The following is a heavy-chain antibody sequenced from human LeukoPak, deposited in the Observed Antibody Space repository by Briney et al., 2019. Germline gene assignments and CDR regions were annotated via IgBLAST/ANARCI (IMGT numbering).Heavy chain of an antibody. J-gene: IGHJ4*02. CDR3: AKDGRTVGATRMDY. Sequence: GGSLRLSCVASGFAFSSYAMSWVRQAPGKGLEWVSAISGSGGSTYYADSVKGRFTISRDNSKNTLYLQMNSLRAEDTAVYYCAKDGRTVGATRMDYWGQGTLVTVSS. V-gene: IGHV3-23*01. CDR2: ISGSGGST. D-gene: IGHD1-26*01. CDR1: GFAFSSYA.